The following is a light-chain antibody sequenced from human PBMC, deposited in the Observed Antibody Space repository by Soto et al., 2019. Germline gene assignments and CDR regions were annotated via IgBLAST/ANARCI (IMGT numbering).Light chain of an antibody. Sequence: QSALTQPPSASGSPGQSVTISCTGTGSDVGAYDYVSWYQQHPGEAPKVMIYEVTKRPSGVPDRFSGSKSGNTASPTVSGLQAEDEADYYCSSYAKSDTFVFGTGTKVTVL. CDR1: GSDVGAYDY. J-gene: IGLJ1*01. V-gene: IGLV2-8*01. CDR3: SSYAKSDTFV. CDR2: EVT.